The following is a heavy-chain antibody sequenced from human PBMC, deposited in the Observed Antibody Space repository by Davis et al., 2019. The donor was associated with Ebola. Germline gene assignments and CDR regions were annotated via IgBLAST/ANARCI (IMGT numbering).Heavy chain of an antibody. CDR1: GGSISGYY. V-gene: IGHV4-34*01. CDR3: ARDQRWLPIGGWFDP. Sequence: SETLSLTCTVSGGSISGYYWSWIRQPPGKGLEWIGEINHSGSTNYNPSLKSRVTISVDTSKNQFSLKLSSVTAADTAVYYCARDQRWLPIGGWFDPWGQGTLVTVSS. D-gene: IGHD5-24*01. CDR2: INHSGST. J-gene: IGHJ5*02.